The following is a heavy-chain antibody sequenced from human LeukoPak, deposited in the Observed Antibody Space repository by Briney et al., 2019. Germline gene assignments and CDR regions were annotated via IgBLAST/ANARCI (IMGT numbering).Heavy chain of an antibody. CDR3: ARDYCSSFSCQEY. Sequence: SGRTLRLSCAASGFPFSSYGMHWVRQAPGKGLEWVAIIWYDGSNQYYADSGKGRFTISSDNSKNTLYLQMNSLRAEDTAVYYCARDYCSSFSCQEYWWQGTVVTDSS. V-gene: IGHV3-33*01. CDR2: IWYDGSNQ. J-gene: IGHJ4*02. CDR1: GFPFSSYG. D-gene: IGHD2-2*01.